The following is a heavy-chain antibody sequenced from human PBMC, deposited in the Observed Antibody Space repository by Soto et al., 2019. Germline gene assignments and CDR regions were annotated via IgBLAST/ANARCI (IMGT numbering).Heavy chain of an antibody. J-gene: IGHJ4*02. CDR1: GYPFTSQY. D-gene: IGHD3-3*01. CDR3: GRVGRVLAETFDS. V-gene: IGHV1-46*01. Sequence: ASVKVSCKASGYPFTSQYIHWVRHAPGQWFQWMGIINPRDGKTTYAQNFQGTITMTRDTSTSTLYLELTSLTSDDTAVYYCGRVGRVLAETFDSWGQGTLVTVSS. CDR2: INPRDGKT.